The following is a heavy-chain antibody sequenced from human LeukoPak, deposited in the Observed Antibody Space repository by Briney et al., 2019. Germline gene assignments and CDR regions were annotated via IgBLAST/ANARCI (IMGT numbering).Heavy chain of an antibody. CDR3: AREQRLEILWFAFDI. D-gene: IGHD2-21*01. V-gene: IGHV3-23*01. J-gene: IGHJ3*02. CDR2: ISGSGGIT. CDR1: GFPFSSHG. Sequence: GGTLRLSCAGSGFPFSSHGMNWVRQAPGKGLEWVSGISGSGGITHYADSVRGRFTISRDNSKNTLYLQMDSLRAEDTAVYYCAREQRLEILWFAFDIWGQGTMVTVSS.